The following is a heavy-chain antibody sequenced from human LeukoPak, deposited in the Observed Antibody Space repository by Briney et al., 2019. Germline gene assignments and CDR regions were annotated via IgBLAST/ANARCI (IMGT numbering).Heavy chain of an antibody. CDR2: IYYSGST. CDR3: ARGSGSYYNPYYYYMDV. V-gene: IGHV4-59*11. D-gene: IGHD3-10*01. CDR1: GGSISSHY. Sequence: SESLSLTCTVSGGSISSHYWSWIRQPPGKGLEWIGYIYYSGSTNYNPSLKSRVTISVDTSKNQFSLKLSSVTAADTAVYYCARGSGSYYNPYYYYMDVWGKGTTVTVSS. J-gene: IGHJ6*03.